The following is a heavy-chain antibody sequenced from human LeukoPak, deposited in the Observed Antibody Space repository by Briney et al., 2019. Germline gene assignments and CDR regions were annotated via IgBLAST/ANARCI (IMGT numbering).Heavy chain of an antibody. V-gene: IGHV4-38-2*02. Sequence: SETLSLTCTVSGYSISSGYYWGWIRQPPGKGLEWSGSIYHSGSTYYNPSPKSRVTISVDTSKNQFSLKLSSVTAADTAVYYCAIAAGRRSFDYWGQGTLGTVSA. J-gene: IGHJ4*02. CDR2: IYHSGST. D-gene: IGHD6-13*01. CDR3: AIAAGRRSFDY. CDR1: GYSISSGYY.